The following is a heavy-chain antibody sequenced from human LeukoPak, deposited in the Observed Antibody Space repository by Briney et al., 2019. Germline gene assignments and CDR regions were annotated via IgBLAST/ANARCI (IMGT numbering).Heavy chain of an antibody. D-gene: IGHD1-14*01. CDR3: AREAPQYYFDY. Sequence: SETLSLTCTVSGYSISSGYYWGWIRPPPGKGLEWIGSIYHSGSTYYNPSLKSRVTISVDTSKNQFSLKLSSVTAADTAVYYCAREAPQYYFDYWGQGTLVTVSS. V-gene: IGHV4-38-2*02. CDR1: GYSISSGYY. CDR2: IYHSGST. J-gene: IGHJ4*02.